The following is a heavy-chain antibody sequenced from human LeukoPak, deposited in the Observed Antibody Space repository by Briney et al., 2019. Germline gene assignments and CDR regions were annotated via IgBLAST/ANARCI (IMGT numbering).Heavy chain of an antibody. CDR2: INQGGSDK. CDR3: TRDRSRAEDD. J-gene: IGHJ4*02. D-gene: IGHD1-14*01. Sequence: GSPRLSCAASGFTFSGHWMSWVRQAPGKGLEWVANINQGGSDKYYVDSVKGRFTISRDNANNLLYLQMNSLRGEDTAVYYCTRDRSRAEDDWGQGTLVTVSS. CDR1: GFTFSGHW. V-gene: IGHV3-7*01.